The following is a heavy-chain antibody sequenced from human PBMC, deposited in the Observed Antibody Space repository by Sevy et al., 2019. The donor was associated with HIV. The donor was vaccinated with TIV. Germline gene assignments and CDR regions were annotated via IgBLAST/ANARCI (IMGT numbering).Heavy chain of an antibody. D-gene: IGHD1-20*01. J-gene: IGHJ5*02. CDR3: ARMGSVSDGIWFDP. CDR1: GGSISSYY. V-gene: IGHV4-59*01. CDR2: TYYSGST. Sequence: SETLSLTCTVSGGSISSYYWSWIRQPPGNGLEWIGYTYYSGSTNYNPSLKSRVTISVDTSKNQFSLKLSSVTAADTAVYYCARMGSVSDGIWFDPWGQGTLVTVSS.